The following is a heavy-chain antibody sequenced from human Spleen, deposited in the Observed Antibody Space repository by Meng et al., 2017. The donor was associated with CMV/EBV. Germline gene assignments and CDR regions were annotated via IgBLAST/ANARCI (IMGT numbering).Heavy chain of an antibody. CDR3: ARDYGNPRWNYYYGMDV. J-gene: IGHJ6*02. CDR1: GGSITSHY. Sequence: SETLSLTCTVSGGSITSHYWSWIRQHPGKGLEWIGYIYSSGSTYYNPSLKSRIAISADTSKNQFSLKLSSVTAADTAVYYCARDYGNPRWNYYYGMDVWGQGTTVTVSS. CDR2: IYSSGST. D-gene: IGHD4-11*01. V-gene: IGHV4-59*11.